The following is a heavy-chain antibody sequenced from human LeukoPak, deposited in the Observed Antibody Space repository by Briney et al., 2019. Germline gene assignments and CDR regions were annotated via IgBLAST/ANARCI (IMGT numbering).Heavy chain of an antibody. Sequence: SETLSLTCTVSGDSVSSYYWSWIRQPPGKGLEWIGYIHYSGSTNYNPSLKSRVTISGDTSKNQFSLRLSSVTAADTALYYCARRLGAGWFDPWGQGTLVTVSS. CDR1: GDSVSSYY. V-gene: IGHV4-59*08. D-gene: IGHD3-16*01. CDR3: ARRLGAGWFDP. J-gene: IGHJ5*02. CDR2: IHYSGST.